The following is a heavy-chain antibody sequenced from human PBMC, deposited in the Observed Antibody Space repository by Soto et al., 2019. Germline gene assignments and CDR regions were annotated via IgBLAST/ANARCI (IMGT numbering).Heavy chain of an antibody. J-gene: IGHJ4*02. CDR2: ISGSGDGT. V-gene: IGHV3-23*01. CDR3: AGPGYSSQDY. Sequence: GGSLRLSCAASGFTFSSFALSWVRQAPGKGLEWVSAISGSGDGTDYADSVKGRFTISRDNSKNTLYLQMNSLRAEDTAVYYCAGPGYSSQDYWGQGALVTVPQ. CDR1: GFTFSSFA. D-gene: IGHD5-18*01.